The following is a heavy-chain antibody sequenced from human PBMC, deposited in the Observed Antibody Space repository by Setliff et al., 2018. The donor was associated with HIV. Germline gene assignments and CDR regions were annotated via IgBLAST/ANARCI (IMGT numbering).Heavy chain of an antibody. J-gene: IGHJ4*02. V-gene: IGHV4-4*08. D-gene: IGHD2-2*03. CDR2: MYPSVSS. CDR1: GDSITSYC. CDR3: AKVDNGHCTSASCRDFDY. Sequence: SETLSLTCTVSGDSITSYCWSWVRQPPGKGLEWIGYMYPSVSSNYNPSLESRVTMSVDTSKNQFSLKLRSVTAADTAVYYCAKVDNGHCTSASCRDFDYWGQGTLVTVSS.